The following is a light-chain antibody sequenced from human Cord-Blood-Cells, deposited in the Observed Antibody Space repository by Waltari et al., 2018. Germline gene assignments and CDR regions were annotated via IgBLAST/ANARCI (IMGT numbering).Light chain of an antibody. V-gene: IGLV1-51*02. CDR2: ENN. J-gene: IGLJ3*02. CDR3: GTWDSSLSAWV. CDR1: SPNIGNNY. Sequence: QSVLTQPTSVSAAPGQKVTISCSGSSPNIGNNYLSWYQQLPGPAPKLLIYENNKRPSGIPDRFSGSKSGTSATLGITGLQTGDEADYYCGTWDSSLSAWVFGGGTKLTVL.